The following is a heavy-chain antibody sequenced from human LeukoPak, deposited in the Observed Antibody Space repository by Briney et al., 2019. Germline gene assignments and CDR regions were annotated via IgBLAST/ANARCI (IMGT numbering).Heavy chain of an antibody. V-gene: IGHV4-4*07. Sequence: SETLSLTCTVSGASISSYYWGWIRQPAGKGLEWIGRIYISGSTNYNPSLKSRVTMSVDTPKNQFSLKLSSVTAADTAVYYCARDRGTWNDDGFDYWGQGTLVTVSS. CDR1: GASISSYY. CDR2: IYISGST. J-gene: IGHJ4*02. D-gene: IGHD1-1*01. CDR3: ARDRGTWNDDGFDY.